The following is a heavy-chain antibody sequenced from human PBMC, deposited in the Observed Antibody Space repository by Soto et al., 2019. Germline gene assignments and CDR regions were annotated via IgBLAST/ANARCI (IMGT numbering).Heavy chain of an antibody. CDR3: ARERAQGRGAARPYYYGMDV. Sequence: ASVKVSCKASGYTFTGYYMHWVRQAPGQGLEWVGWINPNSGGTNYAQKFQGRVTMTRDTSISTAYMELSRLRSDDTAVYYCARERAQGRGAARPYYYGMDVWGQGTTVTSP. CDR1: GYTFTGYY. V-gene: IGHV1-2*02. CDR2: INPNSGGT. J-gene: IGHJ6*02. D-gene: IGHD6-6*01.